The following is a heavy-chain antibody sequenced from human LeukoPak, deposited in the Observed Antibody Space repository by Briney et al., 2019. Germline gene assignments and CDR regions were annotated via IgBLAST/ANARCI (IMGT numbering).Heavy chain of an antibody. D-gene: IGHD5-12*01. Sequence: SETLSLTCTVSGYSISSGYYWGWIRQPPGKGLEWIGSIYHSGSTYYNPPLKSRVTISVDTSKNQFSLKLSSVTAADTAVYYCARGWLINYWGQGTLVTVSS. J-gene: IGHJ4*02. CDR3: ARGWLINY. CDR1: GYSISSGYY. V-gene: IGHV4-38-2*02. CDR2: IYHSGST.